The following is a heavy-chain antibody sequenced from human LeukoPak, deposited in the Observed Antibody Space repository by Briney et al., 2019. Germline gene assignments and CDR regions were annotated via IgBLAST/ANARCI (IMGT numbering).Heavy chain of an antibody. CDR3: AKVDYAVGSGEAFHI. J-gene: IGHJ3*02. CDR2: ISGSGGST. D-gene: IGHD4/OR15-4a*01. CDR1: GFTFSSYA. Sequence: GGTLRLSCAASGFTFSSYAMSWVRQAPGKGLEWVSAISGSGGSTYYADSVKGRFTISRDNSKNTLYLQMNSLRAEDTAVYYCAKVDYAVGSGEAFHIWVQGTMVTVSS. V-gene: IGHV3-23*01.